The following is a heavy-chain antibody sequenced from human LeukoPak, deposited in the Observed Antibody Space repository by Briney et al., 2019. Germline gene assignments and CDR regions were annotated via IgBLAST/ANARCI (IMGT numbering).Heavy chain of an antibody. D-gene: IGHD3-22*01. CDR2: IYYSGST. CDR3: ASRGITTGDY. V-gene: IGHV4-39*01. CDR1: GGSISSSSYY. Sequence: SXTLSLTCTVSGGSISSSSYYWGWIRQPPGKGLEWIGSIYYSGSTYYNPSLKSRVTISVDTSKNQFSLKLSSVTAADTAVYYCASRGITTGDYWGQGTLVTVSS. J-gene: IGHJ4*02.